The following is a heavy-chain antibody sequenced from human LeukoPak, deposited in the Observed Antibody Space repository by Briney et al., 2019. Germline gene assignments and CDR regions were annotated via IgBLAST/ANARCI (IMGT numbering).Heavy chain of an antibody. V-gene: IGHV3-23*01. CDR2: ISGSGGTT. D-gene: IGHD2-21*02. J-gene: IGHJ4*02. CDR3: AKGRLDYGDYYVDD. Sequence: GGSLRLSCAASGFTFSNYGMSWVRQAPGKGLEWVSDISGSGGTTYYADSVKGRFTISRDNSKNTLYLQMNSLRAEDTSLYYCAKGRLDYGDYYVDDWGQGTLVTVSS. CDR1: GFTFSNYG.